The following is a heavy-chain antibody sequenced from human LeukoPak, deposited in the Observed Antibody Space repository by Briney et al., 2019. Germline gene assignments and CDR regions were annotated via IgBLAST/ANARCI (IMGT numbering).Heavy chain of an antibody. CDR1: GYTFTGYY. Sequence: GASVKVSCKASGYTFTGYYIHWVRQAPGQGLEWMGWINANSGDTNYAQKFQGRVTMTRDTSISTAYMELSRLRSDDTAVYYCARDVYYGSGSPIYYFDYWGQGTLVTVSS. D-gene: IGHD3-10*01. CDR3: ARDVYYGSGSPIYYFDY. CDR2: INANSGDT. J-gene: IGHJ4*02. V-gene: IGHV1-2*02.